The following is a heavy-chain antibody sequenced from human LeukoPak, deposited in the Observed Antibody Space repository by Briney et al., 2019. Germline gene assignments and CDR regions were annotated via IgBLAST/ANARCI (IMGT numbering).Heavy chain of an antibody. CDR3: ARDQGSSWGVGLDP. Sequence: ASVKVSCKASGYTFTSYGISWVRQAPGQGLEWMGWISAYSGDTNYAQKLQGRVTMTTDTSTSTAYMELRSLRSDDTAVYYCARDQGSSWGVGLDPWGQGTLVTVSS. J-gene: IGHJ5*02. D-gene: IGHD6-13*01. CDR2: ISAYSGDT. CDR1: GYTFTSYG. V-gene: IGHV1-18*01.